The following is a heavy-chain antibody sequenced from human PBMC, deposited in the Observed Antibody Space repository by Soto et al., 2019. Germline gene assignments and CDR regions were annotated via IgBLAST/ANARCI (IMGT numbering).Heavy chain of an antibody. D-gene: IGHD6-13*01. CDR3: AKRGGLAAAGNYYFDY. J-gene: IGHJ4*02. V-gene: IGHV1-69*01. CDR1: GGTFSSYA. CDR2: IIPIFGTA. Sequence: QVQLVQSGAEVKKPGSSVKVSCKASGGTFSSYAISWVRQAPGQGLEWMGGIIPIFGTANYAQKFQGRVTITADESTSPDYMELGSLRSEDTAVYYCAKRGGLAAAGNYYFDYWGQGTLVTVSS.